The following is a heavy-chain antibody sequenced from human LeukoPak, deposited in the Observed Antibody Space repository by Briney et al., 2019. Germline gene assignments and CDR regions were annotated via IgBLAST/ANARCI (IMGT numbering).Heavy chain of an antibody. CDR3: ARDRDSIDSFDI. V-gene: IGHV6-1*01. D-gene: IGHD3-22*01. J-gene: IGHJ3*02. CDR2: TYYRSRWYN. Sequence: SQTLSLTCAISGDSVSSTSCTWDWIRLSPSRGLEWLGRTYYRSRWYNTYALSVKGRISINPDTSKNQFSLQLNSVTAEDTAVYYCARDRDSIDSFDIWGQGTMVTVSS. CDR1: GDSVSSTSCT.